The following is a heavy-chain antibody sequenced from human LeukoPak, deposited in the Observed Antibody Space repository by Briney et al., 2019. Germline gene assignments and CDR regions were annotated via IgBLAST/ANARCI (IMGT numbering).Heavy chain of an antibody. CDR2: ISYDESNK. CDR3: ASRYCSSSNCLYWPLDY. V-gene: IGHV3-30-3*01. J-gene: IGHJ4*02. D-gene: IGHD2-2*01. Sequence: GGSLRLSCAASGFTFSSHAMHLVRQAPGKGLEWVEVISYDESNKYSADSVKGRFTISRDNSRNTLYLEMNSLRTEDTAVYYCASRYCSSSNCLYWPLDYWGQGTLVTVSS. CDR1: GFTFSSHA.